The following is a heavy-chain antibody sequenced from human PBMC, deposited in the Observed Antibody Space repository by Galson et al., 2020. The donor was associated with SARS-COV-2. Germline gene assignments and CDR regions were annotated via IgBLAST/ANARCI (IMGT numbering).Heavy chain of an antibody. D-gene: IGHD2-21*01. CDR2: ISHDGSNK. CDR3: AKDRYGGESTRPCYYYGMDV. Sequence: GGSLRLSCAASGFTFSSYGMHWVRQAPGKGLEWVAVISHDGSNKNYADSEKGRFIISRDNSKNTLYLQMNSLRAEETALYYCAKDRYGGESTRPCYYYGMDVWGQGTTVTASS. CDR1: GFTFSSYG. J-gene: IGHJ6*02. V-gene: IGHV3-30*18.